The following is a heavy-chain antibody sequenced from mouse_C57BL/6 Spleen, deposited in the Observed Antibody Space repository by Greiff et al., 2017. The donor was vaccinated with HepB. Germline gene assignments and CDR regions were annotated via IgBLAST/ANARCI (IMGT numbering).Heavy chain of an antibody. V-gene: IGHV1-82*01. CDR3: ETAQATPYYFDY. J-gene: IGHJ2*01. Sequence: QVQLQQSGPELVKPGASVKISCKASGYAFSSSWMNWVKQRPGKGLEWIGRIYPGDGDTNYNGKFKGKATLTADKSSSTAYMQLSSLTSEDSAVYFCETAQATPYYFDYWGQGTTLTVSS. CDR2: IYPGDGDT. D-gene: IGHD3-2*02. CDR1: GYAFSSSW.